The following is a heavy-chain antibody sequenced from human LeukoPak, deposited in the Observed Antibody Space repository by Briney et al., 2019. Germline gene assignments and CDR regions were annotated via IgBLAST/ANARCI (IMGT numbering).Heavy chain of an antibody. J-gene: IGHJ6*02. D-gene: IGHD4-17*01. V-gene: IGHV3-30-3*01. CDR2: ISYDGSNK. CDR1: GFTFSSYA. Sequence: GGSLRLSCAASGFTFSSYAMHWVRQAPGKGLEWVAVISYDGSNKYYADSVKGRFTISRDNSKNTLYLQMNSLRAEDTAVYYCARTRVTTGHYYYGMDVWSQGTTVTVSS. CDR3: ARTRVTTGHYYYGMDV.